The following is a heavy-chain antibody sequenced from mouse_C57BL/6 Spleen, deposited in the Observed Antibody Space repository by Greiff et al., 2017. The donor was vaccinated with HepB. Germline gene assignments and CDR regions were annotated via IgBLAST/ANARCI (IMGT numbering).Heavy chain of an antibody. CDR2: IDPSDSYT. D-gene: IGHD2-1*01. V-gene: IGHV1-69*01. Sequence: VQLQQPGAELVMPGASVKLSCKASGYTFTSYWMHWVKQRPGQGLEWIGEIDPSDSYTNYNQKFKGKSTLTVDKSSSTAYTQLSSLTSEDSAVYYCARSRYYGNYEDWFAYWGQGTLVTVSA. CDR3: ARSRYYGNYEDWFAY. J-gene: IGHJ3*01. CDR1: GYTFTSYW.